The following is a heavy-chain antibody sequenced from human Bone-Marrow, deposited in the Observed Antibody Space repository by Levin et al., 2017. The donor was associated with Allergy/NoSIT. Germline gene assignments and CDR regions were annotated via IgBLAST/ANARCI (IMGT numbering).Heavy chain of an antibody. CDR2: IKSKTDGGTT. V-gene: IGHV3-15*01. CDR3: TTDPPLNTDDAFDI. CDR1: GFTFSNAW. J-gene: IGHJ3*02. D-gene: IGHD4-17*01. Sequence: PGGSLRLSCAASGFTFSNAWMSWVRQAPGKGLEWVGRIKSKTDGGTTDYAAPVKGRFTISRDDSKNTLYLQMNSLKTEDTAVYYCTTDPPLNTDDAFDIWGQGTMVTVSS.